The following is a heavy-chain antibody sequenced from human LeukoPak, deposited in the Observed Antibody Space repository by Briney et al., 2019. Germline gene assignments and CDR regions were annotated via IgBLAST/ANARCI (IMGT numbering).Heavy chain of an antibody. CDR2: INAGNGNT. Sequence: GASVKVSCKASGYTFTSYAMHWVRQAPGQRLEWMGWINAGNGNTKYSQKFQGRVTMTTDTSTSTAYMELRSLRSDDTAVYYCGRGFPPRRDYDSRGYYSYYFDYWGQGTLVTVSS. V-gene: IGHV1-3*01. D-gene: IGHD3-22*01. J-gene: IGHJ4*02. CDR3: GRGFPPRRDYDSRGYYSYYFDY. CDR1: GYTFTSYA.